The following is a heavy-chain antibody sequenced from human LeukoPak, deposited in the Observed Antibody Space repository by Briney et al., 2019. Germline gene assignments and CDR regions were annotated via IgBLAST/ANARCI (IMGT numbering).Heavy chain of an antibody. D-gene: IGHD6-19*01. Sequence: ASVKVSCKASGYTFTSYDINWVRQATGQGLEWMGWMNPNSGNTGYAQKFQGRVTMTEDTSTDTAYMELSSLRSEDTAVYYCAAKGWLNAFIWGQGTLVTVSS. J-gene: IGHJ4*02. CDR1: GYTFTSYD. V-gene: IGHV1-8*01. CDR3: AAKGWLNAFI. CDR2: MNPNSGNT.